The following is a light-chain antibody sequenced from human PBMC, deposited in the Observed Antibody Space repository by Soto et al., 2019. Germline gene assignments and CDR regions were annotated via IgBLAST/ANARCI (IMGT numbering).Light chain of an antibody. V-gene: IGLV2-23*02. Sequence: SALTQPASVXGXXXXXXXXSCTGTSSDIGSFNLVSWYQQYPGKAPKLMNFEVSKRPSGVSDRFSGSKSGNTATLTISGLQAEDEADYFCCSYAGSNTYVFGTGTKLTVL. J-gene: IGLJ1*01. CDR2: EVS. CDR3: CSYAGSNTYV. CDR1: SSDIGSFNL.